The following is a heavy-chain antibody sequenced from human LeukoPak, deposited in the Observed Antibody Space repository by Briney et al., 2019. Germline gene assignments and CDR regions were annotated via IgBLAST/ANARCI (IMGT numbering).Heavy chain of an antibody. V-gene: IGHV3-7*01. D-gene: IGHD6-13*01. CDR2: IKQDGSEK. Sequence: GGSLRLSCAASGFTFSSYWMSWVRQAPGKGLEWVANIKQDGSEKYYVDSVKGRFTISRDNAKNSLYLQINSLRAEDTAVYYCARDEPTIAAAGPLYYYYYYYMDVWGKGTTVTVSS. CDR1: GFTFSSYW. J-gene: IGHJ6*03. CDR3: ARDEPTIAAAGPLYYYYYYYMDV.